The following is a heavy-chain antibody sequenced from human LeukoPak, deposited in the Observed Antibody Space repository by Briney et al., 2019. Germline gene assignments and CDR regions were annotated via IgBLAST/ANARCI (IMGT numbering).Heavy chain of an antibody. D-gene: IGHD3-9*01. V-gene: IGHV4-59*12. Sequence: SETLSLTCTVSGGSISSYYWSWIRQPPRKGLEWIGYIYNRGSTNYNPSLKSRVTISVGTSKNQFSLKLTSVTASDTAVYYCGRASYAVLTAYYTLFDSWGQGTLVTVSS. CDR2: IYNRGST. CDR3: GRASYAVLTAYYTLFDS. CDR1: GGSISSYY. J-gene: IGHJ4*02.